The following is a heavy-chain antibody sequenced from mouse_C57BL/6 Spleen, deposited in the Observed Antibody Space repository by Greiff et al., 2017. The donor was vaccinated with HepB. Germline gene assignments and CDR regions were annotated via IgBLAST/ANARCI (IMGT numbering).Heavy chain of an antibody. J-gene: IGHJ3*01. CDR3: ARDDGYSRPEFAY. V-gene: IGHV1-78*01. Sequence: VQLQQSDAELVKPGASVKISCKVSGYTFTDHTIHWMKQRPEQGLEWIGYIYPRDGSTKYNEKFKGKATLTADKSSSTAYMQLNSLTSEDSAVYFFARDDGYSRPEFAYWGQGTLVTVSA. D-gene: IGHD2-3*01. CDR1: GYTFTDHT. CDR2: IYPRDGST.